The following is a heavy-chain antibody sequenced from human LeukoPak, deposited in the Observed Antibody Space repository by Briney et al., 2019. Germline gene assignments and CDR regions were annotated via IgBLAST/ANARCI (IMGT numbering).Heavy chain of an antibody. V-gene: IGHV4-61*02. Sequence: PSETLSLTCTVSGGSVSSGSYYWSWIRQPAGKGLEWIGRIYASGSTNYNPSLKSRVTISLDTSKNQFPLKLSSVTAADTAVYYCARTLGYYDSSGYSDFDYWGQGTLVTVSS. CDR1: GGSVSSGSYY. CDR3: ARTLGYYDSSGYSDFDY. D-gene: IGHD3-22*01. J-gene: IGHJ4*02. CDR2: IYASGST.